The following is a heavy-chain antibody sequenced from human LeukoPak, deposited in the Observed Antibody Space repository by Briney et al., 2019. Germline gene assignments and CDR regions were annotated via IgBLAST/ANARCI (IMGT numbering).Heavy chain of an antibody. CDR2: IHNDGRT. J-gene: IGHJ3*02. V-gene: IGHV3-53*01. D-gene: IGHD5-18*01. Sequence: PGGSLRLSCAASGFTVSNNYMSWVRQTPGKGLEWVSIIHNDGRTYYADSVKGRFTISRDNSKNTLYLQMNSLRPEDTAVYSCARTRVDTTVDAFDIWGQGTMVTVSS. CDR1: GFTVSNNY. CDR3: ARTRVDTTVDAFDI.